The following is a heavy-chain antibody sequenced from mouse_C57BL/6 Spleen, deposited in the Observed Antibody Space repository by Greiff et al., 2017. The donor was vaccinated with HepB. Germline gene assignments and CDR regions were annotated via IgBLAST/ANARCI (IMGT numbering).Heavy chain of an antibody. CDR2: IYPGNSDT. D-gene: IGHD4-1*02. Sequence: VQLQQSGTVLARPGASVKMSCKTSGYTFTSYWMHWVKQRPGQGLEWIGAIYPGNSDTSYNQKFKGKATLTAVTSASTAYMELSSLTNEDSAVDYCTTTGSDPASFDYWGQGTTLTVSS. J-gene: IGHJ2*01. CDR3: TTTGSDPASFDY. CDR1: GYTFTSYW. V-gene: IGHV1-5*01.